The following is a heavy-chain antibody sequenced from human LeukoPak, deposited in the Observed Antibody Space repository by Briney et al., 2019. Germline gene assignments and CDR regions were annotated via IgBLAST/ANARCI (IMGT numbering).Heavy chain of an antibody. J-gene: IGHJ3*02. Sequence: PGGSLRLSCAASGFSFSSYEMNWVRQAPGKGLEWVSYISGSGTTIYYADSVKGRFTISSDNAEKSLYLQMNCLRAEDTAVYYCAKAVPDSKRYFGWLLTSLGANDFDIWGQGTMVTVSS. CDR2: ISGSGTTI. CDR3: AKAVPDSKRYFGWLLTSLGANDFDI. V-gene: IGHV3-48*03. CDR1: GFSFSSYE. D-gene: IGHD3-9*01.